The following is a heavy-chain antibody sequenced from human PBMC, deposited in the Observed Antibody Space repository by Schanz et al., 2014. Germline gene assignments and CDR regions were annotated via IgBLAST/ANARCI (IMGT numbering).Heavy chain of an antibody. J-gene: IGHJ3*02. D-gene: IGHD3-10*01. Sequence: QVQLVESGGGVVQPGRSLRLSCAASGLTFSDYYMSWIRQAPGKGLEWVSYISSSSSYTNYADSVKGRFTISRDNAKNSLYLQMDSLRAEDTAVYYCARGIITMVRGGDVGAFDIWGQGTMVTVSS. CDR3: ARGIITMVRGGDVGAFDI. V-gene: IGHV3-11*06. CDR2: ISSSSSYT. CDR1: GLTFSDYY.